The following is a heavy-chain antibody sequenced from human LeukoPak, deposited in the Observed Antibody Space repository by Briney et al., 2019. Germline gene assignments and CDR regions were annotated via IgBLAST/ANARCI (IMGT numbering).Heavy chain of an antibody. CDR2: IYYSGST. CDR3: ASLRRAPRYFSHQYFQH. V-gene: IGHV4-31*03. Sequence: KPSETLSLTCTVSGCSISSGGYYWSWIRQHPGKGLEWIGYIYYSGSTYYNPSLKSRVTISVDTSKNQFSLKLSSVTAADTAVYYCASLRRAPRYFSHQYFQHWGQGTLVTVSS. J-gene: IGHJ1*01. CDR1: GCSISSGGYY. D-gene: IGHD3-9*01.